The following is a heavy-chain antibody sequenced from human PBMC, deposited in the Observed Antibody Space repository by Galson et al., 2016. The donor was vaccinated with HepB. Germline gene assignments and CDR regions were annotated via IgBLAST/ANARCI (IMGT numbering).Heavy chain of an antibody. D-gene: IGHD3-16*01. Sequence: SLRLSCAASGFTFNSYDMNWVRQAPGKGLEWVSSIGGATPYTSYAPSVDGRFTIPRDSPNTPLYLQMNSLRVEDTAVYFCARNLRMIPPGTLFWGSQGRGLRNYDAMDVWGQGTTVTVS. V-gene: IGHV3-21*06. J-gene: IGHJ6*02. CDR1: GFTFNSYD. CDR3: ARNLRMIPPGTLFWGSQGRGLRNYDAMDV. CDR2: IGGATPYT.